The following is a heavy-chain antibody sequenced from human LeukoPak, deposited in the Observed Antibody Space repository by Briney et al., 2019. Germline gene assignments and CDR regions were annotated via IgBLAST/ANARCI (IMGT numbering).Heavy chain of an antibody. D-gene: IGHD5-18*01. CDR1: GGSISSYY. Sequence: KASETLSLTCTVSGGSISSYYWSWIRQPPGKGLEWIGYIYYSGSTNYNPSLKSRVTISVDKSKNQFPLKLSSVTAADTAVYYRASLRGYSYYYFDYWGQGTLVTVSS. V-gene: IGHV4-59*12. J-gene: IGHJ4*02. CDR2: IYYSGST. CDR3: ASLRGYSYYYFDY.